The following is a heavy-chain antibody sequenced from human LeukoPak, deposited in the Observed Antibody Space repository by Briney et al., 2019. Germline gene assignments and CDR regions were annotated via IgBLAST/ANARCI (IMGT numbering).Heavy chain of an antibody. D-gene: IGHD2-21*01. CDR1: GFTLSDYG. Sequence: GGSLRLSCAASGFTLSDYGIHWVRQAPGKGLEWVAVIWYGGSNQYYVDAVKGRFTISRDNSKNIVYLQMNSLGAEDTAVYYCARPRKSMVIRDAFDIWGQGTMVTVSS. J-gene: IGHJ3*02. CDR2: IWYGGSNQ. CDR3: ARPRKSMVIRDAFDI. V-gene: IGHV3-33*01.